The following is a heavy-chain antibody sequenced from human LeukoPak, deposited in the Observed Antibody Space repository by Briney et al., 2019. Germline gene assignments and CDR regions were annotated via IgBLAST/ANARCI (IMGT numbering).Heavy chain of an antibody. J-gene: IGHJ4*02. CDR2: IYYSGST. D-gene: IGHD3-22*01. CDR1: GGSISSYY. V-gene: IGHV4-59*12. Sequence: SETLSLTCTVSGGSISSYYWIWIRQPPGKGLEWIGYIYYSGSTNYNPSLKSRVTISVDTSKNQFSLKLSSVTAADTAMYYCARDPDYYDSSGYWGQGTLVTVSS. CDR3: ARDPDYYDSSGY.